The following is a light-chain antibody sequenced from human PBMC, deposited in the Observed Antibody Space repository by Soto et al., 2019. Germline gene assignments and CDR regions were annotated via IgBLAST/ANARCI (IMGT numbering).Light chain of an antibody. Sequence: QSVLTQPASVSGSPGQSITISCTGSSTDVDGYDYVSWYQQHPGQAPKLMIYDVNNRPSGVSYRFSGSKSGDTASLTISGLQAEDDADYYCSSYTCSAPFSVFGTGTKLTVL. V-gene: IGLV2-14*03. J-gene: IGLJ1*01. CDR1: STDVDGYDY. CDR2: DVN. CDR3: SSYTCSAPFSV.